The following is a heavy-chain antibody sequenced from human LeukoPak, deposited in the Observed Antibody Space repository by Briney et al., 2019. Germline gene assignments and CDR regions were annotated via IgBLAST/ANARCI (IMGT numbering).Heavy chain of an antibody. J-gene: IGHJ4*02. CDR2: ISYDGSDK. D-gene: IGHD1-26*01. CDR3: AKEVGTFTLDY. V-gene: IGHV3-30*18. Sequence: GGSLRLSCAASGFSFSTYGMHWVRQAPGKGLEWVTVISYDGSDKYYADSVKGRFTISRDNSRNTLYLQMNSLRVEDAAVYYCAKEVGTFTLDYWGQGTLVTVSS. CDR1: GFSFSTYG.